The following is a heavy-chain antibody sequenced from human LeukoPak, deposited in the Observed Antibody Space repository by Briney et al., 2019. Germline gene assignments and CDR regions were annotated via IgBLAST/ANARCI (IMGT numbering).Heavy chain of an antibody. CDR1: GGSFSGYY. J-gene: IGHJ5*02. V-gene: IGHV4-34*01. CDR3: ARGPGCSSTSCYPVTYNWFDP. D-gene: IGHD2-2*01. Sequence: SETLSLTCAVYGGSFSGYYWSWIRQPPGKGLEWIGKINHSGSTNYNPSLKSRVTISVDTSKNQFSLKLSSVTAADTAVYYCARGPGCSSTSCYPVTYNWFDPWGQGTLVTVSS. CDR2: INHSGST.